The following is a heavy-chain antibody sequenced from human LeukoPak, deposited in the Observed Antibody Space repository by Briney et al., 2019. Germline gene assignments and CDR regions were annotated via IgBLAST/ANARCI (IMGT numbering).Heavy chain of an antibody. V-gene: IGHV4-61*02. CDR1: GGSISRGSYY. D-gene: IGHD1-1*01. J-gene: IGHJ3*02. CDR3: ADRVLRSGTGAFDI. Sequence: KSSETLSLTCTVSGGSISRGSYYWSWIRQPAGKGLEWIGRIYTSGSTNYNPSLKSRVTISVDTSKNQFSLRLTSVTAADTALYFCADRVLRSGTGAFDIWGLGTVVVVSS. CDR2: IYTSGST.